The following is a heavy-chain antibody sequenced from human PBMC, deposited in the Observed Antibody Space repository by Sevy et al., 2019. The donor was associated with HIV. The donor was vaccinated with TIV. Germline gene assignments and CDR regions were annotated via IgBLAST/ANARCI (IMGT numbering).Heavy chain of an antibody. D-gene: IGHD3-10*01. Sequence: GGSLRLSCAASGFTFSSYAMSWVRQAPGKGLEWVSDISGSGISTYYADSVKGRFTISRDNSKNTLYMQMNRLRPEDTAVYYCAKLGGAGLGEYYGMDVWGQGTTVTVSS. CDR3: AKLGGAGLGEYYGMDV. V-gene: IGHV3-23*01. J-gene: IGHJ6*02. CDR2: ISGSGIST. CDR1: GFTFSSYA.